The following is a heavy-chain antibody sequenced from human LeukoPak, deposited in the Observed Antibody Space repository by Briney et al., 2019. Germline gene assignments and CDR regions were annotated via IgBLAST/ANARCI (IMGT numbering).Heavy chain of an antibody. CDR1: GGSISSDDYY. V-gene: IGHV4-30-4*01. J-gene: IGHJ5*02. D-gene: IGHD6-13*01. Sequence: SETLSLTCTVSGGSISSDDYYWSCIRQPPGKGLEWIGYIYYSGSTYYNPSLKSRVIISVDTSKNQFTLQLSSVTAADTAVYYCARVDLYSSSWRASNWFDPWGQGTLVTVSS. CDR3: ARVDLYSSSWRASNWFDP. CDR2: IYYSGST.